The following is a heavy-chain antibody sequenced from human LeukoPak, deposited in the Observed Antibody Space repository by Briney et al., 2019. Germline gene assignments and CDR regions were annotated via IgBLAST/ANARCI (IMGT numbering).Heavy chain of an antibody. D-gene: IGHD3-22*01. CDR2: ISAYNGNT. J-gene: IGHJ1*01. CDR3: ARGYYDSSDYEYFQH. Sequence: ASVKVSCKASGYTFTSYGISWVRQAPGQGLEWMGWISAYNGNTNDAQKLQGRVTMTRDTSISTAYMELSRLRSDDTAVYYCARGYYDSSDYEYFQHWGQGTLVTVSS. V-gene: IGHV1-18*01. CDR1: GYTFTSYG.